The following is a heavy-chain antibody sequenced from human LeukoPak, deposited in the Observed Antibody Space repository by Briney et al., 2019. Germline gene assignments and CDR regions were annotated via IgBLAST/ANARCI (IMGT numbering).Heavy chain of an antibody. D-gene: IGHD5-18*01. CDR2: KYYSGST. CDR1: GVSINTCCYY. CDR3: ARGRSYGFDFDS. V-gene: IGHV4-61*01. Sequence: SEALSLTCDVSGVSINTCCYYWTWIRQPPGKGLEWIGYKYYSGSTRYNSSLGSRLTISLDSSKNQFSLRLTSVTAADTAVYYCARGRSYGFDFDSWGPGTLVIVSS. J-gene: IGHJ4*02.